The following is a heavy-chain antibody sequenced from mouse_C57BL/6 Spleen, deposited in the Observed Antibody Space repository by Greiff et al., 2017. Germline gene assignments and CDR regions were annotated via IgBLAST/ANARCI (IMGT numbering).Heavy chain of an antibody. D-gene: IGHD1-1*01. J-gene: IGHJ4*01. CDR1: GFSLTSSG. Sequence: QVHVKQSGPGLVAPSQSLSITCTVSGFSLTSSGVHLVRQPPGKGLELLVVIWSDGSTTYNSALKPILSISKDNSKSQVFLKMNSLQTDDTAMYYCARQDYDYAMDYWGQGTSVTVSS. CDR3: ARQDYDYAMDY. V-gene: IGHV2-6-1*01. CDR2: IWSDGST.